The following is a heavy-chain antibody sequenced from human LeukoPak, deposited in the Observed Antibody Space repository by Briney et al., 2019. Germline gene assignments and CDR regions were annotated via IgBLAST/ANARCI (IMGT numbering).Heavy chain of an antibody. V-gene: IGHV1-8*01. J-gene: IGHJ4*02. CDR2: MNPNSGNT. Sequence: ASVKVSCKASGYTFTSYDINWVRQATGQGLEWMGWMNPNSGNTGYAQKFQGRVTMTRDTSISTAYMELSSLRSEDTAVYYCARDGSGYELGDYWGQGTLVTVSS. D-gene: IGHD5-12*01. CDR1: GYTFTSYD. CDR3: ARDGSGYELGDY.